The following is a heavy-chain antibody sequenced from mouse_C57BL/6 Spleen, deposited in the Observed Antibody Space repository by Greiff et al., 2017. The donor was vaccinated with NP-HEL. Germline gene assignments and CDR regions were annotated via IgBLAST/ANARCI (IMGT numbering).Heavy chain of an antibody. V-gene: IGHV5-9*01. Sequence: EVMLVESGGGLVKPGGSLKLSCAASGFTFSSYTMSWVRQTPENRLEWVATISGGGGNTYYPDRRKGRVTISRDKAKNTLYMQMSSLRSEDTALYYCARQRPGKRYFDVWGTGTTVTVSS. D-gene: IGHD4-1*01. CDR1: GFTFSSYT. CDR2: ISGGGGNT. CDR3: ARQRPGKRYFDV. J-gene: IGHJ1*03.